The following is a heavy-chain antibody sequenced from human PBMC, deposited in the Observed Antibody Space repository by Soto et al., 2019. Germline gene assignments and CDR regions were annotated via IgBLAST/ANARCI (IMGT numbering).Heavy chain of an antibody. CDR3: ARHTPMVRDYGMDV. Sequence: QVQLVQSGAEVKKPGSSVKVSCKASGGTFSSYAISWVRQAPGQGLEWMGGIIPIFGPANYAQKFQGRVTITADESTSTAYMELSSLRSDDTAVYYCARHTPMVRDYGMDVWGQGTTVTVSS. V-gene: IGHV1-69*12. CDR1: GGTFSSYA. J-gene: IGHJ6*02. D-gene: IGHD3-10*01. CDR2: IIPIFGPA.